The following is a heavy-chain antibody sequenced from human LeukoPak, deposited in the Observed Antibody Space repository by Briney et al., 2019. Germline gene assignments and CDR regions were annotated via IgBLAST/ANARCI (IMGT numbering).Heavy chain of an antibody. V-gene: IGHV4-30-4*01. CDR3: ARGPSYYGDYAFDY. Sequence: SETLSLTCTVSGGSISSGDYYWSWIRQPPGKGLEWIGYIYYSGSTYYNPSLKSRVTISVGTSKNQFSLKLSSVTAADTAVYYCARGPSYYGDYAFDYWGQGTLVTVSS. J-gene: IGHJ4*02. CDR2: IYYSGST. D-gene: IGHD4-17*01. CDR1: GGSISSGDYY.